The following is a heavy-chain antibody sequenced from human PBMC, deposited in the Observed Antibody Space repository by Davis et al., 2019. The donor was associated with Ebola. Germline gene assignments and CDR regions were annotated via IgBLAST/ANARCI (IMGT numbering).Heavy chain of an antibody. Sequence: SVKVSCKASGGSFRSHAISWVRQAPGQGLEWMGGIIPVFDTTNYAQKFQGRVTITADKSTSIAYMELSSLRSEDTAVYYCARDGDRMAAAGTYYGMDVWGQGTTVTVSS. J-gene: IGHJ6*02. V-gene: IGHV1-69*06. CDR3: ARDGDRMAAAGTYYGMDV. CDR1: GGSFRSHA. CDR2: IIPVFDTT. D-gene: IGHD6-13*01.